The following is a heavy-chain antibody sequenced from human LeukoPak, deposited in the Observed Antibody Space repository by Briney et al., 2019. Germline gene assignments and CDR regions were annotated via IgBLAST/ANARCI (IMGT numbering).Heavy chain of an antibody. CDR3: AKDRLMTTVDRSADY. V-gene: IGHV1-69*13. Sequence: SVKVSCKASGGTFSSYAISWVRQAPGQGLEWMGGIIPIFGTANYAQKFQGRVTITADESTSTAYMELSSLRSEDTAVYYCAKDRLMTTVDRSADYWGQGTLVTVSS. J-gene: IGHJ4*02. CDR2: IIPIFGTA. D-gene: IGHD4-23*01. CDR1: GGTFSSYA.